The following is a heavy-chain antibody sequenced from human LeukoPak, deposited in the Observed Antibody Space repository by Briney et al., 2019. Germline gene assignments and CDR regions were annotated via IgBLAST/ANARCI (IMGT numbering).Heavy chain of an antibody. Sequence: ASVKVSCKASGYTFTGYYMHWVRQAPGQGLEWMGWINPNSGGTNYAQKFQGRVTMTRNTSISTAYMELSSLRSEDTAVYYCARGPREVAVAGIPDYWGQGTLVTVSS. CDR3: ARGPREVAVAGIPDY. CDR1: GYTFTGYY. V-gene: IGHV1-2*02. CDR2: INPNSGGT. J-gene: IGHJ4*02. D-gene: IGHD6-19*01.